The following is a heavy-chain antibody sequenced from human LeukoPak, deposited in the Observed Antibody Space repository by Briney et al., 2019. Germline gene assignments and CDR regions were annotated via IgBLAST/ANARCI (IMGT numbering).Heavy chain of an antibody. CDR3: ARDSGYSGYFDY. Sequence: SSETLSLTCTTSGAPISRFYWSWIRQPAGKGLEWIGRIYTSGSTNYNPSLKSRVTMSVDTSKNQFSLKLSSVTAADTAVYYCARDSGYSGYFDYWGQGTLVTVSS. D-gene: IGHD2-15*01. CDR2: IYTSGST. J-gene: IGHJ4*02. CDR1: GAPISRFY. V-gene: IGHV4-4*07.